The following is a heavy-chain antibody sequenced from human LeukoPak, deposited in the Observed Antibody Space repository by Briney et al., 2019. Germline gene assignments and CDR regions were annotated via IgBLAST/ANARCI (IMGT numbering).Heavy chain of an antibody. V-gene: IGHV4-34*01. CDR1: GGSFSGYY. CDR3: ATLRAGIDY. D-gene: IGHD1-1*01. CDR2: INHSGST. J-gene: IGHJ4*02. Sequence: SETLSLTCAVYGGSFSGYYWSWIRQPPGKGLEWIGEINHSGSTYYNPSLKSRVTISVDTSKNQFSLKLSSVTAADTAVYYCATLRAGIDYWGQGTLVTVSS.